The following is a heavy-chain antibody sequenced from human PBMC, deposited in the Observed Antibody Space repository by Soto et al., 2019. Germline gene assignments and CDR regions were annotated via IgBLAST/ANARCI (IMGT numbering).Heavy chain of an antibody. Sequence: KPGGSLRLSCAVSGFPFDSYSMSWVRQAPGQGLEWLASLSSGSFYTFHADSIRGRFTISRDDAKNLLFLQMNSLTIEDTATYYCAREANTIYAPHGLDVWGQGTAVTVSS. CDR2: LSSGSFYT. D-gene: IGHD3-3*01. J-gene: IGHJ6*02. CDR3: AREANTIYAPHGLDV. V-gene: IGHV3-21*01. CDR1: GFPFDSYS.